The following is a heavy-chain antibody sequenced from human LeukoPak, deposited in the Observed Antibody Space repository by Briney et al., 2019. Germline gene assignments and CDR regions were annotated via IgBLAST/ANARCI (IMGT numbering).Heavy chain of an antibody. J-gene: IGHJ4*02. CDR2: ISGSGGST. V-gene: IGHV3-23*01. Sequence: PGGSLRLSCAASGFTFSSHAMSWVRQAPGKGLEWVSAISGSGGSTYYADSVKGRFTISRDNSKNTLYLQMNSLRAEDTAVYYCAKGYYYDSSGYWYYFDYWGQGTLVTVSS. D-gene: IGHD3-22*01. CDR3: AKGYYYDSSGYWYYFDY. CDR1: GFTFSSHA.